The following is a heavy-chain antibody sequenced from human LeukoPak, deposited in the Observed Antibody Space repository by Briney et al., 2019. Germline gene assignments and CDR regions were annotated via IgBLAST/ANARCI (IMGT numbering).Heavy chain of an antibody. D-gene: IGHD2-2*01. CDR3: AREPTYCSSTSCSVDAFDI. CDR1: GFTFSSYS. V-gene: IGHV3-21*01. Sequence: GGSLRLSCSTSGFTFSSYSMNWVRQAPGKGLEWGSSISSSSSYIYYADSVKGRFAISRDNARNSLYLQMNSLRAEDAAVYYCAREPTYCSSTSCSVDAFDIWGQGTMVTVSS. J-gene: IGHJ3*02. CDR2: ISSSSSYI.